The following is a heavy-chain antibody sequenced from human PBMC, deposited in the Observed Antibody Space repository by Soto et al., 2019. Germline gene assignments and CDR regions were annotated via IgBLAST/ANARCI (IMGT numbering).Heavy chain of an antibody. CDR1: GGSISSGDYY. D-gene: IGHD2-15*01. CDR2: IYYSGVT. Sequence: SETLSLTCTVSGGSISSGDYYWSWIRQPPGKGLEWIGYIYYSGVTYYDPSLKSRLTISVDTSKNQFSLQLSSVTAADTAVYYCASRYCSSSSCHYFDYWGQGTLVTVSS. V-gene: IGHV4-30-4*01. CDR3: ASRYCSSSSCHYFDY. J-gene: IGHJ4*02.